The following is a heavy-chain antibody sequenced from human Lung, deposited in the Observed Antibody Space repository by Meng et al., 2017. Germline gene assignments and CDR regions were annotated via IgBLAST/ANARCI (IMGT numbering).Heavy chain of an antibody. CDR3: TGHIDY. CDR1: GFTFSNAW. J-gene: IGHJ4*02. CDR2: IKSKPDGETI. V-gene: IGHV3-15*01. Sequence: VHVVGSWGGLVKPGGSIRLSCEGTGFTFSNAWMTWVRQVPGKRLEWVGRIKSKPDGETIDYAAPVKGRFTISRDDSKNTVYLQMNSLKTEDTALYYCTGHIDYWGQGTLVTVSS.